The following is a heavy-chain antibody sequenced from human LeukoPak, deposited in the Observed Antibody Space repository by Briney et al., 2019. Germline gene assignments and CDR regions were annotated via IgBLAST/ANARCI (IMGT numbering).Heavy chain of an antibody. Sequence: SETLSLTCTVSGGSISTYYWSWIRQPPGKGLEWIGYIYYTGSTSYNPSLKSRVTMSLDASKNQFSLELNSVTPADTAVYYCAKSNGYGLIDIWGQGTMVTVSS. CDR3: AKSNGYGLIDI. CDR1: GGSISTYY. V-gene: IGHV4-59*01. D-gene: IGHD3-10*01. CDR2: IYYTGST. J-gene: IGHJ3*02.